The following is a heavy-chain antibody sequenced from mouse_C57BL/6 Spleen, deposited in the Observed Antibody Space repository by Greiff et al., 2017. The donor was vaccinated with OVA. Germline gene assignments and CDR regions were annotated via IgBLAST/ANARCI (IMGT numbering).Heavy chain of an antibody. CDR1: GFTFSDYY. CDR3: ARDGGLRRYFDV. J-gene: IGHJ1*03. V-gene: IGHV5-16*01. Sequence: EVQLVESEGGLVQPGSSMKLSCTASGFTFSDYYMAWVRQVPEKGLEWVANINYDGSSTYYLDSLKSRFIISRDNAKNILYLQMSSLKSEDTATYYCARDGGLRRYFDVWGTGTTVTVSA. CDR2: INYDGSST. D-gene: IGHD2-4*01.